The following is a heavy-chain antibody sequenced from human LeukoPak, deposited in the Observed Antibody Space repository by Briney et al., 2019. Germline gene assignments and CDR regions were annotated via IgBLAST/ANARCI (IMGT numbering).Heavy chain of an antibody. J-gene: IGHJ5*02. CDR3: ASDFGYCSSTSCYRNWFDP. D-gene: IGHD2-2*02. Sequence: TSVKVSCKASGFAFAGSPVQWVRQARGQRLEWIGWIVVGSGNTDYAQKFQERVTITRDTSTSTVYMELSSLRSEDTAVYYCASDFGYCSSTSCYRNWFDPWGQGTLVTVSS. CDR1: GFAFAGSP. CDR2: IVVGSGNT. V-gene: IGHV1-58*01.